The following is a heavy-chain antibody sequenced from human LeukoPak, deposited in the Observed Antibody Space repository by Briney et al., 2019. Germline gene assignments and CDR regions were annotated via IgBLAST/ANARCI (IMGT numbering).Heavy chain of an antibody. CDR2: ISWNSGSI. CDR3: AVSGYIGSFDY. Sequence: GRSLRLSCAASGFTFDDYAMHWVRQAPGKGLEWVSGISWNSGSIGYAVSVKGRFTISRDNAKNSLYLQMNSLRAEDTALYYCAVSGYIGSFDYWGQGTLVTVSS. D-gene: IGHD5-12*01. CDR1: GFTFDDYA. J-gene: IGHJ4*02. V-gene: IGHV3-9*01.